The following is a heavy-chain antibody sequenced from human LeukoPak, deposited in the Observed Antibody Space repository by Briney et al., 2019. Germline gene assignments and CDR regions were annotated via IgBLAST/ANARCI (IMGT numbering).Heavy chain of an antibody. Sequence: SETLSLTCTVSGGSISSGSYYWSWIRQPPGKGLEWIGYIYYSGSTYYNPSLKSRVTISVDTSKNQFSLKLSSVTAADTAVYYCARGGSHYYDSSGYYSYYFDYWGQGTLVTVSS. CDR1: GGSISSGSYY. J-gene: IGHJ4*02. V-gene: IGHV4-30-4*08. CDR3: ARGGSHYYDSSGYYSYYFDY. D-gene: IGHD3-22*01. CDR2: IYYSGST.